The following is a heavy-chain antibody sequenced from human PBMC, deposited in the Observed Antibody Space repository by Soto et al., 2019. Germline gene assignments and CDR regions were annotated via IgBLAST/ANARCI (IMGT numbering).Heavy chain of an antibody. CDR1: GASISRTGFH. Sequence: LSLTCAVSGASISRTGFHWGWIRQPPGQGLEWIGSIHEAATTFYNSSLKSRVTISADTSNNHFSLKLSSVTAADTAVYYCARRGSGHTFDYWGQGTLVTVSS. D-gene: IGHD3-10*01. V-gene: IGHV4-39*01. J-gene: IGHJ4*02. CDR3: ARRGSGHTFDY. CDR2: IHEAATT.